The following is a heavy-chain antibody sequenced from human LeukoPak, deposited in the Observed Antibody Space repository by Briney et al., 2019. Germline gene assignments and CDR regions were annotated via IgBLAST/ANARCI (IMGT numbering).Heavy chain of an antibody. Sequence: PGGSLRLSCAASGFTFSSYSMNWVRQAPGKGLEWVSSISSSSNYIYYADSVKGRFTISRDNAKNSLYLQMNSLRAEDTAVYYCARGKRSGWSPFDYWGQGTLVTVSS. CDR3: ARGKRSGWSPFDY. D-gene: IGHD6-19*01. J-gene: IGHJ4*02. V-gene: IGHV3-21*01. CDR1: GFTFSSYS. CDR2: ISSSSNYI.